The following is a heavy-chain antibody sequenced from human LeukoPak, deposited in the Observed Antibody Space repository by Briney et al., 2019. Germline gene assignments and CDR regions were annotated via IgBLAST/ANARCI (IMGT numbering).Heavy chain of an antibody. D-gene: IGHD3-10*01. CDR1: GYTFAGQY. J-gene: IGHJ4*02. CDR3: ATGSGTYSPDY. V-gene: IGHV1-2*02. CDR2: INPNSGDT. Sequence: GASLKVSCKASGYTFAGQYLHWVRQAPGQGLEWMGWINPNSGDTNYAQKFQGRVTMTRDTSISTAYMELSRLTSDDTAVYYCATGSGTYSPDYWGQGTLVTVSS.